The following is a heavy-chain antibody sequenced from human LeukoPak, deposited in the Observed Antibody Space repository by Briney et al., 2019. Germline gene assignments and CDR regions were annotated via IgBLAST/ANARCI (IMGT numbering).Heavy chain of an antibody. CDR2: INHSVST. D-gene: IGHD3-22*01. CDR1: GGSPTASY. J-gene: IGHJ4*02. V-gene: IGHV4-34*01. CDR3: ARGAGYYVDY. Sequence: SETLSLTCVLYGGSPTASYWSCIRPPPEGGRGWVGEINHSVSTKYNPSLKSRGTIPVDTSKTQFSLNLSSVAAAATAVYYCARGAGYYVDYWGQGTLVTVSS.